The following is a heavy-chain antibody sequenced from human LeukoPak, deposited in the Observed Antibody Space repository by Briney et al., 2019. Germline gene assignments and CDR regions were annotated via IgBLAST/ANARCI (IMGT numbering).Heavy chain of an antibody. CDR1: GFTFSSYG. CDR3: AKEPRGDYAFDY. J-gene: IGHJ4*02. D-gene: IGHD2-21*02. CDR2: ISYDGSNK. V-gene: IGHV3-30*18. Sequence: QPGGSLRLSCAASGFTFSSYGMQWVRQAPGKGLEWVAVISYDGSNKYYADSVKGRFTISRDNSKNTLYLQMNSLRAEDTAVYYCAKEPRGDYAFDYWGQGTLVTVSS.